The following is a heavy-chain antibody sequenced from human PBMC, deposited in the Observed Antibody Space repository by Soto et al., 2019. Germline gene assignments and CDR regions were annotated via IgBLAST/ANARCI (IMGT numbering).Heavy chain of an antibody. CDR1: GFTFSSYG. V-gene: IGHV3-33*01. Sequence: GGSLRLSCAASGFTFSSYGMHWVRQAPGKGLEWVAVIWYDGSNKYYADSVKGRFTISRDNSKNTLYLQMNSLRAEDTAVYYCARARADIVVVPAAMPHDTATKLYYFDYWGQGTLVTVSS. CDR3: ARARADIVVVPAAMPHDTATKLYYFDY. CDR2: IWYDGSNK. J-gene: IGHJ4*02. D-gene: IGHD2-2*01.